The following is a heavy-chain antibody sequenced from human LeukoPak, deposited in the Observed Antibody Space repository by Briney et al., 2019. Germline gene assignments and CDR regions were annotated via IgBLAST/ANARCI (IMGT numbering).Heavy chain of an antibody. V-gene: IGHV1-2*02. Sequence: ASVKVSCKASGYTFTGYYMHWVRQAPGQGLEWMGWINPNSGGTNYAQKFQGRVTMTRNTSISTAYMELSSLRSEDTAVYYCARVGYDSSGSSRGFDPWGQGTLVTVSS. CDR1: GYTFTGYY. CDR2: INPNSGGT. CDR3: ARVGYDSSGSSRGFDP. J-gene: IGHJ5*02. D-gene: IGHD3-22*01.